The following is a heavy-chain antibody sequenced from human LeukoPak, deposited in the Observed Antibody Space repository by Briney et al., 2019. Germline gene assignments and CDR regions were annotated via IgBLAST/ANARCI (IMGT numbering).Heavy chain of an antibody. Sequence: SETLSLTCTVSGDSISNTNYYWGWIRRPPGKGLEWIGSIFYRGSTYYNPSLKSRVTMSVDTSKNQFSLRLSSVTAADAAVYYCARQRFRAYYSYYMGVWGKGATVTVSS. V-gene: IGHV4-39*01. D-gene: IGHD3-10*01. CDR1: GDSISNTNYY. J-gene: IGHJ6*03. CDR3: ARQRFRAYYSYYMGV. CDR2: IFYRGST.